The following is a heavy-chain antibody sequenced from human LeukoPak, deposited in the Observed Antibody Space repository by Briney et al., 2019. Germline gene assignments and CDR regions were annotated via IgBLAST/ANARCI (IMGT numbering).Heavy chain of an antibody. D-gene: IGHD2-21*02. CDR3: MVTHPQHYYFDY. Sequence: GGSLRLSCAAPGFSFSSYSMNWVRQAPGKGLEWVSSISSTSSYIYYADSVKGRFTISRDNAKNSLCLQMNSLRAEDTAVYRCMVTHPQHYYFDYWGQGTLVTVSS. J-gene: IGHJ4*02. CDR1: GFSFSSYS. V-gene: IGHV3-21*01. CDR2: ISSTSSYI.